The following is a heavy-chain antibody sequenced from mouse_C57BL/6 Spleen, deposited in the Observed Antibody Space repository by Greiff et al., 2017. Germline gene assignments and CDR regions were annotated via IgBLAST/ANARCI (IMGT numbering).Heavy chain of an antibody. V-gene: IGHV1-52*01. D-gene: IGHD2-3*01. Sequence: QVQLQQPGAELVRPGSSVKLSCKASGYTFTSYWMHWVKQRPIQGLEWIGNIDPSDSDTHYNQKFKDKATLTVDKSSSTAYMQLSSLTSEDSAVYYGARKGYDGDYGYWGQGTTVTVAS. J-gene: IGHJ2*01. CDR1: GYTFTSYW. CDR3: ARKGYDGDYGY. CDR2: IDPSDSDT.